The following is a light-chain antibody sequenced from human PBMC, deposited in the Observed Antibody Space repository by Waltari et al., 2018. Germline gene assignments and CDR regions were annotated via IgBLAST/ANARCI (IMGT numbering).Light chain of an antibody. CDR1: QTISRY. Sequence: DVQMTQSPSSLSASVGDTVTITCRASQTISRYLNWYQQQPRKAPKLLIYAATTLQSEVPSRFTGSGSGTDFTLTISSVQPEDFATYYCQQSYSTPRTFGQGTKLDIK. CDR3: QQSYSTPRT. J-gene: IGKJ2*01. V-gene: IGKV1-39*01. CDR2: AAT.